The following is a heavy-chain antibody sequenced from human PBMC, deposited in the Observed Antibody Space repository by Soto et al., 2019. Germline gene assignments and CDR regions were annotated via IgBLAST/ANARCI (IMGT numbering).Heavy chain of an antibody. V-gene: IGHV5-51*01. J-gene: IGHJ4*02. CDR2: SAYNGNSDT. CDR3: ARHVYYDVLKKNY. D-gene: IGHD3-9*01. Sequence: GASVKVSCKASGYTFTSYGISWVRQAPGQGLEWMGRISAYNGNSDTRYSPSFQGQVTISADTSISTAYLEWSSLKASDTAIYYCARHVYYDVLKKNYWGQGTLVTVSS. CDR1: GYTFTSYG.